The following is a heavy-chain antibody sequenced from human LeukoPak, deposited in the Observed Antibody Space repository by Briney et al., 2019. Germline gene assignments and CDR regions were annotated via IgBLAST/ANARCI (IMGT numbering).Heavy chain of an antibody. Sequence: SETLSLTCTVSGYSISSGYYWGWIRQPPGKGLEWIGSIYHSGSTYYNPSLKSRVTISVDTSKNQFSLKLSSVTAADTAVYYCARAGYSSSWYWGWFDPWGQGTLVTVSS. CDR2: IYHSGST. J-gene: IGHJ5*02. V-gene: IGHV4-38-2*02. CDR3: ARAGYSSSWYWGWFDP. D-gene: IGHD6-13*01. CDR1: GYSISSGYY.